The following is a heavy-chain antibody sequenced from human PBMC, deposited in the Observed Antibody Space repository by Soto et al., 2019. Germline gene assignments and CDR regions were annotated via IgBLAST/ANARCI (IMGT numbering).Heavy chain of an antibody. J-gene: IGHJ6*02. CDR2: ISGSGGST. V-gene: IGHV3-23*01. CDR3: ARVKGDQLLYYYYGMDV. Sequence: PGGSLRLSCAASGFTFSSYAMSWVRQAPGKGLEWVSAISGSGGSTYYADSVKGRFTISRDNSKNTLYLQMNSLRAEDTAVYYCARVKGDQLLYYYYGMDVWGQGTTVTVSS. D-gene: IGHD2-2*01. CDR1: GFTFSSYA.